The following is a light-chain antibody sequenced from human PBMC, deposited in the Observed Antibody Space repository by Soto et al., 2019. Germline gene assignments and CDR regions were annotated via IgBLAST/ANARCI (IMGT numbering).Light chain of an antibody. CDR2: DAS. J-gene: IGKJ1*01. V-gene: IGKV1-5*01. CDR1: EFISDW. CDR3: QHYNRYSRA. Sequence: DVEMTQSPATLSSSLGDRATMSCRASEFISDWLAWYQQKPGQAPKLLIYDASTLESGVPGRFSGRGFGTEFTLTISGLKPEDFETYHCQHYNRYSRAFGQGTKVDIK.